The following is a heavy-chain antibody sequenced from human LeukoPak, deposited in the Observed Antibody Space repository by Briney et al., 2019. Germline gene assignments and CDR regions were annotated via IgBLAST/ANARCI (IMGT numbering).Heavy chain of an antibody. CDR3: ARDFPAGGFDY. J-gene: IGHJ4*02. CDR2: INPNSGGT. Sequence: ASVKVSCKASGYTFTCNYMHWVRQAPGQGLEWMGWINPNSGGTNYAQKFQGRVTMTRDTSISTAYMELSRLRSDDTAVYYCARDFPAGGFDYWGQGTLVTVSS. V-gene: IGHV1-2*02. D-gene: IGHD3-16*01. CDR1: GYTFTCNY.